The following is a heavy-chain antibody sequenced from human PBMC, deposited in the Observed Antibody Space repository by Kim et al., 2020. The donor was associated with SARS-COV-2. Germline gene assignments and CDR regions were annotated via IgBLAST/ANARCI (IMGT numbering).Heavy chain of an antibody. CDR1: GGSFSGYY. CDR2: INHSGST. J-gene: IGHJ6*02. CDR3: ARGLPLGQLWRSYYYYYGMDV. Sequence: SETLSLTCAVYGGSFSGYYWSWIRQPPGKGLEWIGEINHSGSTNYNPSLKSRVTISVDTSKNQFSLKLSSVTAADTAVYYCARGLPLGQLWRSYYYYYGMDVWGQGTTVTVSS. D-gene: IGHD5-18*01. V-gene: IGHV4-34*01.